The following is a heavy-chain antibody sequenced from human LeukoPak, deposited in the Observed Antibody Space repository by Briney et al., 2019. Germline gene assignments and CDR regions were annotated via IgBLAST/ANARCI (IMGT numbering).Heavy chain of an antibody. J-gene: IGHJ4*02. Sequence: PSETLSLTCTVSGGSISSGTYYWGWIRQPPGKGLEWIGIMHSPANMYYTPSLKSRVTISVDTSKNQFSLKLSSVTAADTAVYYCARDITGSFDYWGQGNLVTVSS. D-gene: IGHD1-14*01. CDR3: ARDITGSFDY. CDR1: GGSISSGTYY. CDR2: MHSPANM. V-gene: IGHV4-39*02.